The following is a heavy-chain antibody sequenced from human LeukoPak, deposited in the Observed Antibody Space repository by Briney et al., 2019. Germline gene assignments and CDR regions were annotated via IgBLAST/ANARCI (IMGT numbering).Heavy chain of an antibody. CDR2: INHSGST. Sequence: PSETLSLTCAVYGGSFSGYYWSWIRQPPGKGLEWIGEINHSGSTNYNPSLKSRVTISVDTSKNQFSLKLSSVTAADTAVYYCARGKKAYYDYVWGSPRECYYFDYWGQGTLVTVSS. J-gene: IGHJ4*02. D-gene: IGHD3-16*01. CDR3: ARGKKAYYDYVWGSPRECYYFDY. V-gene: IGHV4-34*01. CDR1: GGSFSGYY.